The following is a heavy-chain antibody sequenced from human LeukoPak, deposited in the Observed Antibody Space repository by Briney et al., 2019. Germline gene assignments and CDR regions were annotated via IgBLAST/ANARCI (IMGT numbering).Heavy chain of an antibody. V-gene: IGHV4-61*01. J-gene: IGHJ3*02. CDR2: MFYTGST. Sequence: SETLSLTCAVSGGSVSSGTYYWSWVRQPPGKGLEWIGYMFYTGSTNYNPSLKSRVSISLDTSKNQFSLKLTSMTAADTAVYFCARASGSPHDVAFDIWGQGTMVTVSS. CDR3: ARASGSPHDVAFDI. CDR1: GGSVSSGTYY. D-gene: IGHD3-10*01.